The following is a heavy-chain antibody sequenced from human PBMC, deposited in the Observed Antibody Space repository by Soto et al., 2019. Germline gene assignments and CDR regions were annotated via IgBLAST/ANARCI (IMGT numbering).Heavy chain of an antibody. CDR3: ARAPQTRWLQLIWFDP. CDR2: IYYSGST. CDR1: GGSISSGGYY. J-gene: IGHJ5*02. D-gene: IGHD5-12*01. V-gene: IGHV4-31*03. Sequence: QVQLQESGPGLVKPSQTLSLTCTVSGGSISSGGYYWSWIRQHPGKGLEWIGYIYYSGSTYYNPTLKSRVTISVDTSKNQFSLKLSSVTAADTAVYYCARAPQTRWLQLIWFDPWGQGTLVTVSS.